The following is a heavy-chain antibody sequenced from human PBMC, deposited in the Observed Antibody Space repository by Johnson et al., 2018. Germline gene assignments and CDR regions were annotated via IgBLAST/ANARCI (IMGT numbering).Heavy chain of an antibody. V-gene: IGHV3-9*02. J-gene: IGHJ6*01. D-gene: IGHD5-18*01. CDR2: ISWNSGIV. Sequence: VQLVQSGGGLVQPGRSLRLSCEASGFKSDDYAMHWVRQAPGKGLEWVSGISWNSGIVGYADSVKGRFTISRDNAKNSLYLQMNSLRFEDTAFLYCAKASSRIQLWLPSYYYGMDVWGQGTTVTVSS. CDR3: AKASSRIQLWLPSYYYGMDV. CDR1: GFKSDDYA.